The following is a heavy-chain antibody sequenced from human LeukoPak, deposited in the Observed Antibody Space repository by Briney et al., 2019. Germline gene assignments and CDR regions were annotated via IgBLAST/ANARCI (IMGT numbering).Heavy chain of an antibody. Sequence: GGSLRLSYAASGFTFSSYEMNWVGQDPGEAPEGVSYISRCGSTIFYADSVMSRFTIYRDNAKNSLYLQMNSLRAEDTAVYYCARGYYDSGGSHFDSWGQGTLVTVSS. CDR3: ARGYYDSGGSHFDS. CDR2: ISRCGSTI. V-gene: IGHV3-48*03. J-gene: IGHJ4*02. D-gene: IGHD3-22*01. CDR1: GFTFSSYE.